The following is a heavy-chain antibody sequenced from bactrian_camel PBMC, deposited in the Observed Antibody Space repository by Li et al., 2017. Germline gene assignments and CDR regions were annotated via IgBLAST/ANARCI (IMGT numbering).Heavy chain of an antibody. Sequence: HVQLVESGGGLVQPGGSLRLSCAASGFTFSSYFMTWVRQAPGKGFEWVSLISSSGSSTLYADSAKGRFTISRANAENTLYLQVNSLKTDDTAMYYCVLNYYSGSWSFVYWGQGTQVTVS. CDR1: GFTFSSYF. D-gene: IGHD3*01. CDR3: VLNYYSGSWSFVY. V-gene: IGHV3S1*01. CDR2: ISSSGSST. J-gene: IGHJ4*01.